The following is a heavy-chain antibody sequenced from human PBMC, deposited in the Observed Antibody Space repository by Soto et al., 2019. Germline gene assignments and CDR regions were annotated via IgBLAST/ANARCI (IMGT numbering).Heavy chain of an antibody. CDR1: GSSFTADY. Sequence: SGKGGGSSFTADYRHGVQQARGRGLEWVGLIDPEDGETIYAENFQGRVTISADTYTDTVHMEMTSVISDDTDVYSCATAGRIPVHRLDHWGQGTLVTVSS. CDR2: IDPEDGET. D-gene: IGHD2-8*02. CDR3: ATAGRIPVHRLDH. V-gene: IGHV1-69-2*01. J-gene: IGHJ5*02.